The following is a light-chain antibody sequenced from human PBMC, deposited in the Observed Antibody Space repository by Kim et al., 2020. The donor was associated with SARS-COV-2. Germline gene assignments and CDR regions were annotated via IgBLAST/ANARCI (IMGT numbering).Light chain of an antibody. CDR2: RDS. CDR3: QVWDRSTASYV. CDR1: HIGSKN. V-gene: IGLV3-9*01. J-gene: IGLJ1*01. Sequence: SYELTQPLSVSVPLGQTARITCGGNHIGSKNVHWCQQKPGQAPVVVIYRDSNRPSGIPERFSGSNSGNTATLTISRAQAGDEADYYCQVWDRSTASYVFGNGTKVTVL.